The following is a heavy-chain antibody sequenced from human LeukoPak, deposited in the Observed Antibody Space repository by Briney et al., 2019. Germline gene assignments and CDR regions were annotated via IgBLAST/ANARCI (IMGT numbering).Heavy chain of an antibody. D-gene: IGHD3-10*01. CDR3: AKGLFWFGEFSAPDY. V-gene: IGHV1-2*02. CDR1: GHTFTGYY. Sequence: ASVKVSCKASGHTFTGYYMHWVRQAPGQGLEWMGWINANSGDTNYAQKFQGRVTMTRDTSISTAYMELSRLRSDDTAVYYCAKGLFWFGEFSAPDYWGQGTLVTVSS. J-gene: IGHJ4*02. CDR2: INANSGDT.